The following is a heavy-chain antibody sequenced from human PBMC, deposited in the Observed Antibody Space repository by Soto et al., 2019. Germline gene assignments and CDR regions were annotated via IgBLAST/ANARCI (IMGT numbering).Heavy chain of an antibody. V-gene: IGHV3-53*04. Sequence: EVQLVESGGGLVQPGGSLRLSCAASGFTVSSNYMSWVRQAPGKGLEWVSVIYSGGSTYYADSVKGRFTISRHNPKNTLYLQMNSLRAEDTAVYYCAIAAASVGGFDYWGQGTLVTVSS. J-gene: IGHJ4*02. CDR3: AIAAASVGGFDY. D-gene: IGHD6-13*01. CDR1: GFTVSSNY. CDR2: IYSGGST.